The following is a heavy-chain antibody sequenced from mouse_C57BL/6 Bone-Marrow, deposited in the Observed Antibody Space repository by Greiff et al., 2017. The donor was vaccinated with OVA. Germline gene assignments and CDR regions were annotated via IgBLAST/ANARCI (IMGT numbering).Heavy chain of an antibody. D-gene: IGHD2-1*01. J-gene: IGHJ4*01. CDR1: GYTFTSYW. V-gene: IGHV1-52*01. Sequence: VQLQQPGAELVRPGSSVKLSCKASGYTFTSYWMHWVKQRPIQGLEWIGNIDPSDSETHYNQKFKDKATLTVDKSSSTAYMQLSSLTSEDSAVYYCARFPYGNYEDYYAMDYWGQGTSVTVSS. CDR3: ARFPYGNYEDYYAMDY. CDR2: IDPSDSET.